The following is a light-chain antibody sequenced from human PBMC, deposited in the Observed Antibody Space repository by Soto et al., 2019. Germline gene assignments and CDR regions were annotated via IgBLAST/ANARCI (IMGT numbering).Light chain of an antibody. CDR2: ATS. Sequence: DIQMTQSPSSLSASVGDSVSLTFLTSQIVSRYVNWYQQKAGTAPKLLIYATSKLQSGVPSRFSGSGSGTDITLSISSLQPADVATYYCQQSYGIPPFTFGPG. J-gene: IGKJ3*01. CDR1: QIVSRY. CDR3: QQSYGIPPFT. V-gene: IGKV1-39*01.